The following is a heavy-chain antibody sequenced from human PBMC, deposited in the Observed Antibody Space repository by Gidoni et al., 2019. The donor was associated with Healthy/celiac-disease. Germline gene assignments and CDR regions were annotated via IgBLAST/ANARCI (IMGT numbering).Heavy chain of an antibody. J-gene: IGHJ4*02. D-gene: IGHD5-18*01. Sequence: ELQLVAPARALVHPGGSLSLPCAASAFTFSSYSRNWVRQAPGKGLEWVSYISSSSTIYYADSVKGRFAIARDNAKNSLYLQMNSLRDEDTAVYYCASGDTAMGTPYYFDYWGQGTLVTVSS. V-gene: IGHV3-48*02. CDR2: ISSSSTI. CDR3: ASGDTAMGTPYYFDY. CDR1: AFTFSSYS.